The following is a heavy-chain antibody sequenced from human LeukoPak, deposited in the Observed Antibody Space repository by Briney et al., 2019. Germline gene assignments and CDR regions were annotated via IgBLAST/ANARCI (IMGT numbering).Heavy chain of an antibody. D-gene: IGHD2-15*01. CDR3: ARSPGYCSGGSCYNTYFDY. CDR1: GSTLSSYS. Sequence: PGGSLRLSCAASGSTLSSYSMNWVRQAPGKGLEWVSSISSSSSYIYYADSVKGRFTISRDNAKNSLYLQMNSLRAEDTAVYYCARSPGYCSGGSCYNTYFDYWGQGTLVTVSS. CDR2: ISSSSSYI. J-gene: IGHJ4*02. V-gene: IGHV3-21*01.